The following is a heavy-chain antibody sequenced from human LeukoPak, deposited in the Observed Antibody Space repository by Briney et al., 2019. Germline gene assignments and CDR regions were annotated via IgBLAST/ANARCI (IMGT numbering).Heavy chain of an antibody. Sequence: ASAKISCHASGYTFPIYAMHWVRQAPGQGLEWMGWITPSVGTNYPQNFQGSVAITSDTSITTAYMNLSRLTSDDTAVYYCARDRYGDGFAHFDYWGQGALVTVSS. J-gene: IGHJ4*02. V-gene: IGHV1-2*02. CDR2: ITPSVGT. CDR1: GYTFPIYA. D-gene: IGHD5-24*01. CDR3: ARDRYGDGFAHFDY.